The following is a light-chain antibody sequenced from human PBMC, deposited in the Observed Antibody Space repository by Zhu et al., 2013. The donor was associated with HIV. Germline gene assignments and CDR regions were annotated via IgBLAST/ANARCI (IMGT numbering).Light chain of an antibody. CDR1: QSLLYSSNNKNY. V-gene: IGKV4-1*01. J-gene: IGKJ1*01. CDR2: WAS. Sequence: DIVMTQSPDSLAVSLGERATINCKSSQSLLYSSNNKNYLAWFQQKPGQPPKLLIHWASTRQSGVPDRFSGSGSGTDFTLTISRLEPEDFAVYYCQQYDSSPLWTFGQGTKVEV. CDR3: QQYDSSPLWT.